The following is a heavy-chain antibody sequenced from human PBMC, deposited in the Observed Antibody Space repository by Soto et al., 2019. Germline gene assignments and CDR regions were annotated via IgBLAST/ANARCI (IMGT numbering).Heavy chain of an antibody. J-gene: IGHJ6*02. CDR3: VRGGYNWNHPLDV. Sequence: ASVKVSCKASGYTFISYGISWVRQAPGQGLEWMGWISVYNGNTNYAQKFQGRVTMTTDTSTSTAYMELRSLRSDDTAVYYCVRGGYNWNHPLDVWGQGTTVTFSS. CDR1: GYTFISYG. V-gene: IGHV1-18*01. D-gene: IGHD1-20*01. CDR2: ISVYNGNT.